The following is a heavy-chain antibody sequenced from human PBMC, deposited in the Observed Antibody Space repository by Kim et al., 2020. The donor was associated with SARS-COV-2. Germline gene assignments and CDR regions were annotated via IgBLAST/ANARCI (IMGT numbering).Heavy chain of an antibody. J-gene: IGHJ4*02. D-gene: IGHD1-26*01. Sequence: GGSLRLSCATSGFTFSDYAMHWVRQDPEKGLEWVSGISRDGGHIEYADYVKGRFTISRDNAKNSLYLQMNSLRLEDTAFYYCAKDVGPGIGAICYWGQG. V-gene: IGHV3-9*01. CDR2: ISRDGGHI. CDR1: GFTFSDYA. CDR3: AKDVGPGIGAICY.